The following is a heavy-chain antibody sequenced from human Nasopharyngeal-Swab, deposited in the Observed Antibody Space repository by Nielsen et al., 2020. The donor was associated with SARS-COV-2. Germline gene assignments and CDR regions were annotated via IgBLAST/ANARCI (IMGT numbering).Heavy chain of an antibody. D-gene: IGHD3-22*01. CDR1: GGSFSGYY. CDR2: INHSGST. J-gene: IGHJ4*02. Sequence: SETLSLTCAVYGGSFSGYYWSWIRQPPGKGLEWIGEINHSGSTNYNPSPKSRVTISVDTSKNQFSLKLSSVTAADTAVYYCARAPTRHYYDSSGYSSWGQRTLVTVSS. V-gene: IGHV4-34*01. CDR3: ARAPTRHYYDSSGYSS.